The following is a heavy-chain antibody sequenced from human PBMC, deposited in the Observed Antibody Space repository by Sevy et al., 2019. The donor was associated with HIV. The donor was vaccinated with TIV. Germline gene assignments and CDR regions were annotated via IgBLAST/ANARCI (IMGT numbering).Heavy chain of an antibody. CDR1: GFTFNDEY. Sequence: GGSLRLSCAISGFTFNDEYIIWVRQAPGKGLEWVSVIFSSGSTYYADSAKGRFTISRDNSKNTVDLQMNSVRAEDTAVYYCVSLFLSYRSGWSYFDYWGQGTLVTVSS. V-gene: IGHV3-66*02. CDR2: IFSSGST. D-gene: IGHD6-19*01. CDR3: VSLFLSYRSGWSYFDY. J-gene: IGHJ4*02.